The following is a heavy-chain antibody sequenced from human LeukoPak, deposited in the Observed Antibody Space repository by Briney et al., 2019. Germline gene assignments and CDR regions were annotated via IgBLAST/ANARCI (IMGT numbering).Heavy chain of an antibody. CDR1: GYTFTGYY. V-gene: IGHV1-2*02. J-gene: IGHJ5*02. CDR2: INPNSGGT. D-gene: IGHD3-16*01. Sequence: ASVKVSCRASGYTFTGYYMHWVRQAPGQGLEWVGWINPNSGGTNYAQNFQGRVTMARDTSISTAYMELSRLRSDDTAVYYCARAMGAYNWFDPWGQGTLVTVSS. CDR3: ARAMGAYNWFDP.